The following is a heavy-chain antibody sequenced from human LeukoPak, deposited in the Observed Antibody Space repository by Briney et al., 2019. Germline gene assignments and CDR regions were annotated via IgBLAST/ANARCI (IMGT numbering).Heavy chain of an antibody. CDR1: GFNVNTHP. D-gene: IGHD3-10*01. CDR2: ISYDGSNK. J-gene: IGHJ4*02. CDR3: ASGLSY. Sequence: GRSLRLAWATAGFNVNTHPMQWVRQAPGEGLEWVAVISYDGSNKQYGDSVKGRFTISRGNPKNTLYLEMNRLRVEDTAVYYCASGLSYWGPGTLVTVS. V-gene: IGHV3-30*01.